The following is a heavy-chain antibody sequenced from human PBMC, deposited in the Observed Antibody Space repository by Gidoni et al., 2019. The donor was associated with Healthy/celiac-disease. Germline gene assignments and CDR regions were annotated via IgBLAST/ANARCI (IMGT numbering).Heavy chain of an antibody. J-gene: IGHJ4*02. CDR3: AGTSNYYYGSGSYYKRADY. D-gene: IGHD3-10*01. CDR2: IYYSGST. CDR1: GGSISSYY. V-gene: IGHV4-59*08. Sequence: QVQLQESGPGLVKPSETLSLTCTVSGGSISSYYWSWIRQPPGKGLEWIGYIYYSGSTNYNPSLKSRVTISVDTSKNQFSLKLSSVTAADTAVYYCAGTSNYYYGSGSYYKRADYWGQGTLVTVSS.